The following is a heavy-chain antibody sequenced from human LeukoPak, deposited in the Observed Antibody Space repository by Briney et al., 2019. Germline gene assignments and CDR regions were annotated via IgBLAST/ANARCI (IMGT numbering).Heavy chain of an antibody. CDR2: ISYDGSNK. CDR1: GFTLSSYA. CDR3: ARGPSLYCSSTSCPEAFDI. V-gene: IGHV3-30-3*01. D-gene: IGHD2-2*01. J-gene: IGHJ3*02. Sequence: PGGSLRLSCAASGFTLSSYAMHWVRQAPGKGLEWVAVISYDGSNKYYADSVKGRFTISRDNSKNTLYLQMNSLRAEDTAVYYCARGPSLYCSSTSCPEAFDIWGQGTMVTVSS.